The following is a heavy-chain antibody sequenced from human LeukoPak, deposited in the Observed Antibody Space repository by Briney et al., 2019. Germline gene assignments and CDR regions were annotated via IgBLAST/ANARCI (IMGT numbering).Heavy chain of an antibody. CDR2: INWNGGST. CDR3: AKLGGPSHFEDDY. J-gene: IGHJ4*02. D-gene: IGHD2/OR15-2a*01. V-gene: IGHV3-20*04. CDR1: GFTFDDYG. Sequence: PGGSLRLSCAASGFTFDDYGMSWDRQAPGKGLEWVSGINWNGGSTGYADSVKGRFTISRDNSKNTLYLQMNSLRAEDTAVYYCAKLGGPSHFEDDYWGQGTLVTVSS.